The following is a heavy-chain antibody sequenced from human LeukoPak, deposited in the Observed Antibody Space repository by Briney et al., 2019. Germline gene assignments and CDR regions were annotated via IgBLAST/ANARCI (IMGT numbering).Heavy chain of an antibody. Sequence: SETLSLTCAVYGGSFSDYYWSWVRQPPGKGLEWIGEIYHSTGTSYNPSLESQVTISLDTSNSQFSLKLNSVTAADTAVYYCATSSGWDWGGYWGQGTLVIVSS. J-gene: IGHJ4*02. D-gene: IGHD6-19*01. CDR1: GGSFSDYY. V-gene: IGHV4-34*01. CDR3: ATSSGWDWGGY. CDR2: IYHSTGT.